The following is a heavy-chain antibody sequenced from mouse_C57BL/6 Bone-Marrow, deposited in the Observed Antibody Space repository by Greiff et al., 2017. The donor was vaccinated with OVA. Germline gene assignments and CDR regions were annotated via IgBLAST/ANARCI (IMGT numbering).Heavy chain of an antibody. CDR3: ARYYDYNWYFDV. Sequence: VQLQESGPELVKPGASVKISCKASGYAFSSSWMNWVKQRPGKGLEWIGRIYPGDGDTNYNGKFKGKATLTADKSSSTAYMQLSSLTSEDSAVYFCARYYDYNWYFDVWGTGTTVTVSS. CDR2: IYPGDGDT. CDR1: GYAFSSSW. J-gene: IGHJ1*03. D-gene: IGHD2-4*01. V-gene: IGHV1-82*01.